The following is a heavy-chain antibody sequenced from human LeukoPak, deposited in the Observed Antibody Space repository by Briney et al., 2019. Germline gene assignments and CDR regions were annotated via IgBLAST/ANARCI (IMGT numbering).Heavy chain of an antibody. J-gene: IGHJ4*02. V-gene: IGHV3-20*04. CDR3: ARAWSKAHYFDY. CDR1: GFSFSGYY. Sequence: GGSLRLSCAASGFSFSGYYMSWVRQAPGKGLEWVSGINWNGGSTGYADSVKGRFTISRDNAKNSLYLQMNSLRAEDTALYYCARAWSKAHYFDYWGQGTLVTVSS. D-gene: IGHD3-3*01. CDR2: INWNGGST.